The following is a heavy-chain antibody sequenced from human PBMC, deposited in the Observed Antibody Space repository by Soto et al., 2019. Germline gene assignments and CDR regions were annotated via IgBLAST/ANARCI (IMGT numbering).Heavy chain of an antibody. D-gene: IGHD3-10*01. J-gene: IGHJ4*02. V-gene: IGHV3-53*01. CDR3: GRQPGGGGY. Sequence: EVQLVESGGGLIQPGGSLRLSCAVSGFTVSNNYMSWVRQAPGKGLEGVSVIYSGGYTAYGDSVKGRFTISRDNSKNPLYLQTKTLSAPPPAVYFWGRQPGGGGYWGQGTLVTVSS. CDR2: IYSGGYT. CDR1: GFTVSNNY.